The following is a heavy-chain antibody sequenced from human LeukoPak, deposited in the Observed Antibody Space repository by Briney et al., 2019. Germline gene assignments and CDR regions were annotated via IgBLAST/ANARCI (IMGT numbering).Heavy chain of an antibody. J-gene: IGHJ6*02. V-gene: IGHV1-18*01. D-gene: IGHD2-2*01. CDR2: IGAYNGNT. CDR1: GYTFTSYG. Sequence: GASVKVSCKASGYTFTSYGISWVRQAPGQGLEWMGWIGAYNGNTNYAQKLQGRVTTTTDTSTSTAYMELRSLRSDDTAVYYCARVDVVVPAARYYYYGMDVWGQGTTVTVSS. CDR3: ARVDVVVPAARYYYYGMDV.